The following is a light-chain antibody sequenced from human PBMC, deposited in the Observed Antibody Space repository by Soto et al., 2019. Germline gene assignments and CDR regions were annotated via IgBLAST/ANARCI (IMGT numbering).Light chain of an antibody. J-gene: IGKJ5*01. V-gene: IGKV3-20*01. CDR3: QQYASSPT. CDR1: QSVGSNY. CDR2: GAS. Sequence: EIVLTQSPGTLSLSPGERATLSCRASQSVGSNYLAWYQQKPGQAPRLLIYGASSRATGIPDRFSGSGSGTDFTLTISRLEPEDFAVYYCQQYASSPTFGEGTRREIK.